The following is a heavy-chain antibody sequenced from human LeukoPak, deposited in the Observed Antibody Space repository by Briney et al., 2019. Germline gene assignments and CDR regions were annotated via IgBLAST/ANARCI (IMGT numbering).Heavy chain of an antibody. CDR1: GFTFSSYW. V-gene: IGHV3-7*01. CDR3: ARDAHMVRGVIGLDY. D-gene: IGHD3-10*01. Sequence: GGSLRLSCAASGFTFSSYWMSWVRQAPGKGLEWVANIKQDGSEKYYVDSVKGRSTISRDNAKNSLYLQMNSLRAEDTAVYYCARDAHMVRGVIGLDYWGQGTLVTVSS. J-gene: IGHJ4*02. CDR2: IKQDGSEK.